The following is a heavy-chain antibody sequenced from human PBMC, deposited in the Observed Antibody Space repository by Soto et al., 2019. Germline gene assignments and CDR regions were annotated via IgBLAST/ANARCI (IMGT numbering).Heavy chain of an antibody. Sequence: GGSLRLSCAASGFTFSNYWMSWFRQAPGKGLEWVANIKQDGSEENYVDSVKGRFTISRDNAKNALYLQMNSLRVEDTAVYHCAREIAARLWGKGTTVTVSS. CDR2: IKQDGSEE. CDR1: GFTFSNYW. J-gene: IGHJ6*04. D-gene: IGHD6-6*01. V-gene: IGHV3-7*01. CDR3: AREIAARL.